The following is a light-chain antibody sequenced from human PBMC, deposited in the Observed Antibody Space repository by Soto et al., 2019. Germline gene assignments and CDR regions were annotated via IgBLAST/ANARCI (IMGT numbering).Light chain of an antibody. V-gene: IGKV1-5*01. CDR1: QSISNG. J-gene: IGKJ2*01. CDR2: DAS. CDR3: QQYNTYSYT. Sequence: DIQMTQSPSTLSASVGDRVTITCRASQSISNGLAWYQQRPGEAPQLLMYDASTLENWVPSRFRGSGSGTEFTLTISSLRPDDFATYYCQQYNTYSYTFGHGTKLEIK.